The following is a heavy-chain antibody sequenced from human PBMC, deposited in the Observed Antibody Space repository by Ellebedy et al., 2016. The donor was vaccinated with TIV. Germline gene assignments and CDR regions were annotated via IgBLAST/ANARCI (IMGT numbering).Heavy chain of an antibody. CDR3: AREIYYYNSSGYPPPSI. V-gene: IGHV1-3*04. CDR1: GNTFSIYA. J-gene: IGHJ3*02. Sequence: AASVKVSCKPSGNTFSIYAIHWVRQAPGQSLEWMGWINTDNGNTKYSQKFQGRVTITRDTSASTAYMALRSLRSEDTAVKYCAREIYYYNSSGYPPPSIWGQGTKVAVSS. CDR2: INTDNGNT. D-gene: IGHD3-22*01.